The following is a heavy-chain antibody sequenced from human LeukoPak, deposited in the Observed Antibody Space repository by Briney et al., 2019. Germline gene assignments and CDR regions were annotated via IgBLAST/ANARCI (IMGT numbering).Heavy chain of an antibody. D-gene: IGHD2-15*01. V-gene: IGHV4-31*03. CDR1: GGSISSGGYY. CDR2: IYYSGST. J-gene: IGHJ4*02. Sequence: TSETLSLTCTVSGGSISSGGYYWSWIRQHPGKGLEWIGYIYYSGSTYYNPSLKSRVTISVDASKNQFSLKLSSVTAADTAVYYCARDLREYSGGSCYIFDYWGQGTLVTVSS. CDR3: ARDLREYSGGSCYIFDY.